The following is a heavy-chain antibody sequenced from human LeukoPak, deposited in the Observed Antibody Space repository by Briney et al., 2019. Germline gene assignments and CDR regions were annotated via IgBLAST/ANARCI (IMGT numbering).Heavy chain of an antibody. CDR1: GFTFSSYG. CDR2: ISGSGGST. CDR3: AKELSGGIVGANPTGGFDY. Sequence: PGGSLRPSCAASGFTFSSYGMSWVRQAPGKGLEWVSAISGSGGSTYYADSVKGRFTISRDNSKNTLYLQMNSLRAEDTAVYYCAKELSGGIVGANPTGGFDYWGQGTLVTVPS. V-gene: IGHV3-23*01. J-gene: IGHJ4*02. D-gene: IGHD1-26*01.